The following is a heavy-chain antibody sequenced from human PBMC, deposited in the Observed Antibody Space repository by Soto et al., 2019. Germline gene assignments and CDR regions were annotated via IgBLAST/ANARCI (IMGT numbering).Heavy chain of an antibody. D-gene: IGHD2-2*01. J-gene: IGHJ5*02. CDR3: ARQTAAVNWFDP. Sequence: QLQLQESGPGLVKPSETLSLTCTVSGGSISSSSYYWGWIRQPPGKGLEWIGSIYYSGSTYYNPSLKSRVPISVDTSKNQFSLKLSSVTAADTAVYYCARQTAAVNWFDPWGQGTLVTVSS. CDR1: GGSISSSSYY. V-gene: IGHV4-39*01. CDR2: IYYSGST.